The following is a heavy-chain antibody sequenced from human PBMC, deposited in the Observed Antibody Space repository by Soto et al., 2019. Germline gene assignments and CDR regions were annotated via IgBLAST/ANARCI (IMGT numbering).Heavy chain of an antibody. CDR3: ARVGRITTFGVDPYGMDV. D-gene: IGHD3-3*01. J-gene: IGHJ6*02. CDR1: GGSISSSSYH. V-gene: IGHV4-39*01. CDR2: IYYSGST. Sequence: SETLSLTCTVSGGSISSSSYHWGWIRQPPGKGLEWIGSIYYSGSTYYNPSLRSRVTISVDTSKNQFSLKLSSVTAADTAVYYCARVGRITTFGVDPYGMDVWGQGTTVTVSS.